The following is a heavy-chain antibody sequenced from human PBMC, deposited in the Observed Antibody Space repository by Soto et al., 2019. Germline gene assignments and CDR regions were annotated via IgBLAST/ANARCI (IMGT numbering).Heavy chain of an antibody. Sequence: ASVKVSCKASGYTFTTYYIHWVRQAPGQGLEWMAIINPSSGSAGYAQKFQVRVTVTRDTPTSTVYMELSSLRSEDTAVYYCASSYGSGYRAFDYWGQGALVTVSS. CDR1: GYTFTTYY. V-gene: IGHV1-46*01. D-gene: IGHD3-10*01. CDR3: ASSYGSGYRAFDY. J-gene: IGHJ4*02. CDR2: INPSSGSA.